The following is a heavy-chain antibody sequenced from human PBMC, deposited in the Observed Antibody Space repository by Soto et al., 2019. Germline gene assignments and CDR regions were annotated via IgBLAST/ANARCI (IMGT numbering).Heavy chain of an antibody. CDR1: TYTFTSYW. V-gene: IGHV5-51*01. CDR3: ARQEGSSWGAFDI. D-gene: IGHD6-13*01. CDR2: IYAGDSDT. Sequence: GESLKISCKGSTYTFTSYWIGWVRQMPGKGLEWMGIIYAGDSDTRYSPSFQGQVTISADKSISTAYLQWSSLRASDTAMYYCARQEGSSWGAFDIWGQGTIVTVSS. J-gene: IGHJ3*02.